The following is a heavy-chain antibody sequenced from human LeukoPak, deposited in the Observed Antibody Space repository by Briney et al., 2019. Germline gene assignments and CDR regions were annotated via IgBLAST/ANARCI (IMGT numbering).Heavy chain of an antibody. CDR2: IRYDGSNK. Sequence: GGSLRLSCAASGFTFSSYGMHWVRQAPGKGLEWVAFIRYDGSNKYYADSVKGRFTVSRDNSKNTLYLQMNSLRAEDTAVYYCAKSSYSSSWSTFDPWGQGTLVTVSS. J-gene: IGHJ5*02. CDR1: GFTFSSYG. D-gene: IGHD6-13*01. V-gene: IGHV3-30*02. CDR3: AKSSYSSSWSTFDP.